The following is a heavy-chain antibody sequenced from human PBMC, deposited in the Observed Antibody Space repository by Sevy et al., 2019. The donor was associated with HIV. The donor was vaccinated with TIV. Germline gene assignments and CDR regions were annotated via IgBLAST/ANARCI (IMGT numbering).Heavy chain of an antibody. CDR1: GYTFTNYG. CDR2: ISAYNGNT. Sequence: ASVKVSCKASGYTFTNYGISWVRQAPGQGLAWMGWISAYNGNTNYAQSLQGRVTMTTDTSTNTAYMELRSLRSDDTAVYFCAKDRGYCSVGNCYSDSWGQGTLVTVSS. D-gene: IGHD2-15*01. V-gene: IGHV1-18*04. CDR3: AKDRGYCSVGNCYSDS. J-gene: IGHJ4*02.